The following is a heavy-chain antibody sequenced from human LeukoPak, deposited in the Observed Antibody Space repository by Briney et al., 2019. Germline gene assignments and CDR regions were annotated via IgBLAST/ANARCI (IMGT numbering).Heavy chain of an antibody. Sequence: SETLSLTCTVSGGPISSGSYDWNWIRQPAGKGLEWIGRFYNSGRTNFNPSLKSRVTISADTSKNQFSLKVRSVTAADTAVYYCARGDLKSDWFDPWGQGTLVTVSS. D-gene: IGHD3-3*01. V-gene: IGHV4-61*02. CDR3: ARGDLKSDWFDP. CDR1: GGPISSGSYD. J-gene: IGHJ5*02. CDR2: FYNSGRT.